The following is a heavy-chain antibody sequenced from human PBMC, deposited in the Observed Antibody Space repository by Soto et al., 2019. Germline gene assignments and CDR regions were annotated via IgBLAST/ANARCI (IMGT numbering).Heavy chain of an antibody. J-gene: IGHJ4*02. CDR1: GGSIRSGGYY. CDR3: ARDAVGGGSH. V-gene: IGHV4-31*03. D-gene: IGHD3-16*01. Sequence: SEPLSLTCTVSGGSIRSGGYYWSWIRQHPGKGLEWIGYIYYSGSTYYNPSLKSRVTISVDTSKSQFSLKLSSVTAADTAVYYCARDAVGGGSHWGQGTLVTVS. CDR2: IYYSGST.